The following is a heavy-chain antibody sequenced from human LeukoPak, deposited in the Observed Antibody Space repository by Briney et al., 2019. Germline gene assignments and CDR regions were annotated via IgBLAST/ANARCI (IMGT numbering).Heavy chain of an antibody. CDR1: GFTVSSNY. J-gene: IGHJ4*02. V-gene: IGHV3-66*01. CDR2: IYSGGST. D-gene: IGHD2-8*02. Sequence: GGSLRPSCAASGFTVSSNYMSWVRQAPGKGLEWVSVIYSGGSTYYADSVKGRFTISRDNSKNTLYLQMNSLRAEDTAVYYCARAGSGGLLGYWGQGTLVTVSS. CDR3: ARAGSGGLLGY.